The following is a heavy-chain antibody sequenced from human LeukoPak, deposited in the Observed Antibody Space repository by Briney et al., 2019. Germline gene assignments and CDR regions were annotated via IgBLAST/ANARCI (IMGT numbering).Heavy chain of an antibody. V-gene: IGHV3-33*06. Sequence: GGSLTLSCAVSGFIFNHHAMHWVRQPPAKGREWVAVILSDKSNRFYADSVRGRFTISRDDSRKTVYLQMERMAAADTAIYFCAKDAQRGFDYSNSLENWGQGALVTVAS. D-gene: IGHD4-11*01. CDR3: AKDAQRGFDYSNSLEN. CDR2: ILSDKSNR. J-gene: IGHJ4*02. CDR1: GFIFNHHA.